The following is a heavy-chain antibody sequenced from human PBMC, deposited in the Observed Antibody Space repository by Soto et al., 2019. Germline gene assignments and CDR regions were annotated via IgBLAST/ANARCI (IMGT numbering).Heavy chain of an antibody. V-gene: IGHV3-53*01. CDR2: IYTGGST. D-gene: IGHD3-22*01. Sequence: EVQLVESGGGLIQPGGSLRLSCAASAFTVSNNYMSWVRQAPGKGLEWVSEIYTGGSTYYADSVKGRFTISGDNSKNTVFLQMNSLRAEDTAVYYCARDRSGWAEGGFDYWGQGTLVTVSS. J-gene: IGHJ4*02. CDR3: ARDRSGWAEGGFDY. CDR1: AFTVSNNY.